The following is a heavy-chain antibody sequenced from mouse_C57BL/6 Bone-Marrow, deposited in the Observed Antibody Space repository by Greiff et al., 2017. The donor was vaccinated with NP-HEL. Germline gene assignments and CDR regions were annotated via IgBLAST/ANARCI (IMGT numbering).Heavy chain of an antibody. J-gene: IGHJ2*01. Sequence: VQLQQSGAELARPGASVKMSCKASGYPFTSYTMHWVKQRPGQGLEWIGYINPSSGYTKYNQKFKDKATLTADKSSSTAYMQLSSLTSEDSAVYYCARSLDDYDLDYWGQGTTLTVSS. V-gene: IGHV1-4*01. CDR2: INPSSGYT. CDR1: GYPFTSYT. CDR3: ARSLDDYDLDY. D-gene: IGHD2-4*01.